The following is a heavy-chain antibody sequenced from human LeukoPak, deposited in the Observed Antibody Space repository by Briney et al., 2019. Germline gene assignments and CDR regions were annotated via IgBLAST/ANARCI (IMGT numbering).Heavy chain of an antibody. CDR1: GFTFSTYS. J-gene: IGHJ4*02. Sequence: PGGSLRLSCAASGFTFSTYSMNWVRQAPGKGLEWVSYISSSSSTIYYADSVKGRFTISRDNSKNTLYLQMNSLRAEDTAVYYCAKGSHYVDYWGQGTLVTVSS. CDR2: ISSSSSTI. CDR3: AKGSHYVDY. V-gene: IGHV3-48*01.